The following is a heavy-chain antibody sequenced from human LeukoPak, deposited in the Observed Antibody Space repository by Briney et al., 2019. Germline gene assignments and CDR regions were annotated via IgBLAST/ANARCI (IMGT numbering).Heavy chain of an antibody. V-gene: IGHV3-23*01. J-gene: IGHJ4*02. CDR3: ATVLQQWLSYFDY. CDR1: GFTFSSSV. Sequence: PGGSLRLSCAASGFTFSSSVMGWVRQAPGRGLEWVSGISGSGGSTDYADSVKGRLTISRDNSMNTLYLQMNSLGAEDTAIYYCATVLQQWLSYFDYWGQGTLVTVSS. CDR2: ISGSGGST. D-gene: IGHD6-19*01.